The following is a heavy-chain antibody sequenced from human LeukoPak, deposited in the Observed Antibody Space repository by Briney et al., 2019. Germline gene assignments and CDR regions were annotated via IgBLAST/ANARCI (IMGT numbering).Heavy chain of an antibody. D-gene: IGHD3-10*01. Sequence: GASVKVSCKASGYTFTGYYMHWVRQAPGQGLEWMGWINPNSGGTNYAQKFQGRVTMTRDTSISTAYMELSRLRSDDTAVYYCARDVKGSGSYYNVGDYWGQGTLVTVSS. CDR1: GYTFTGYY. CDR2: INPNSGGT. V-gene: IGHV1-2*02. J-gene: IGHJ4*02. CDR3: ARDVKGSGSYYNVGDY.